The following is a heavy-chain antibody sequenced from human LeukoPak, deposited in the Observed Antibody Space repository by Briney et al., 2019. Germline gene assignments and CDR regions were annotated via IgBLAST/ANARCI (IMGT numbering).Heavy chain of an antibody. CDR3: AKVPGIAAAGPFDN. J-gene: IGHJ4*02. CDR2: ISYDGRNK. Sequence: GGSLRLSCAASGFTFSSYGMHWVRQAPGKGLEWVAVISYDGRNKYYADSVKGRFTISRDSSKNTLYLQMNSLRAGDTAVYYCAKVPGIAAAGPFDNWGQGTLVTVSS. CDR1: GFTFSSYG. D-gene: IGHD6-13*01. V-gene: IGHV3-30*18.